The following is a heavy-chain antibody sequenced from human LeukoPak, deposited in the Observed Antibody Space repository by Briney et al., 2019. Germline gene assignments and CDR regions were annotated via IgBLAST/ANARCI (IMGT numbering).Heavy chain of an antibody. Sequence: PSETLSLTCTVSGGSISSSSAYWGWIRQPPGKGLEWIGSIYYSKNTYYNPSLKSRVTISVDTSKNQFSLKLSSVTAADTAVYYCARIGHEDYYFDYWGQGTLVTVTS. CDR3: ARIGHEDYYFDY. CDR1: GGSISSSSAY. V-gene: IGHV4-39*07. J-gene: IGHJ4*02. CDR2: IYYSKNT.